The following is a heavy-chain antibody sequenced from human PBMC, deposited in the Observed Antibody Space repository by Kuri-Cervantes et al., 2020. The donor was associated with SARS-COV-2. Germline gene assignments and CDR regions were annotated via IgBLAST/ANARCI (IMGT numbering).Heavy chain of an antibody. CDR2: IYYSGHT. J-gene: IGHJ4*02. CDR1: GGSISSSRYY. V-gene: IGHV4-39*01. CDR3: ARPFDY. Sequence: SETLSLTCTVSGGSISSSRYYWGWIRQPPGKGLAWIGSIYYSGHTHYNPSLKSRVTIAVDTSKNQFSLKLGSVTAADPAVYYCARPFDYWGQGTLVTVSS.